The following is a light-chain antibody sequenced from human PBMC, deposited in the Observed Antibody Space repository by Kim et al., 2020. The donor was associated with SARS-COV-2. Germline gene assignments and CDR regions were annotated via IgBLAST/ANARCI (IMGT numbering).Light chain of an antibody. V-gene: IGKV1-5*01. Sequence: DIQMTQSPSTLSASIGDRVTVTCRASERISSWLAWYQKKPGKAPKVVIYDASILESGVPSRFSGSGSGTEFTLTISSLQPDDFATYYCQQYNSYPWTFGQWTKVEIK. CDR2: DAS. CDR3: QQYNSYPWT. CDR1: ERISSW. J-gene: IGKJ1*01.